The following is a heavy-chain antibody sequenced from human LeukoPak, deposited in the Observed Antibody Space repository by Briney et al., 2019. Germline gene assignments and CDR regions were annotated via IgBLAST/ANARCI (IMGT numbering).Heavy chain of an antibody. V-gene: IGHV3-23*01. CDR2: ISGSGGST. J-gene: IGHJ4*02. CDR3: AKSGYCSGGSCSESSPIFDY. Sequence: PGGSLRLSCAASGFTFSSYAMSWVRQAPGKGLEWVSAISGSGGSTYYADSVKGRFTISRDNSKNTLYLQMNSLRAEDTAVYYCAKSGYCSGGSCSESSPIFDYWGQGTLVTVSS. CDR1: GFTFSSYA. D-gene: IGHD2-15*01.